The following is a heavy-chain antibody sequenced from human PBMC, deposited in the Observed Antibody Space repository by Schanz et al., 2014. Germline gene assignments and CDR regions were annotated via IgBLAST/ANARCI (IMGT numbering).Heavy chain of an antibody. CDR1: GFSFSDYG. J-gene: IGHJ4*02. D-gene: IGHD3-10*01. Sequence: VQLVESGGGVVQPGRSLRLSCAGSGFSFSDYGMHWVRQAPGRGLEWVAVISYHGSERYYADSVKGRFTISRDNSKNTLDLQMSSLRADDTAVYYCVKEGTVVSGSPRDYWGQGALVTVSS. CDR3: VKEGTVVSGSPRDY. CDR2: ISYHGSER. V-gene: IGHV3-30*18.